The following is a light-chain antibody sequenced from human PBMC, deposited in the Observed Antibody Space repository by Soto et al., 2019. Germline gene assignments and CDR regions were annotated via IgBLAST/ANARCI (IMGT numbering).Light chain of an antibody. CDR3: QQYDPLT. J-gene: IGKJ4*01. Sequence: DIQMTQSPSSLSASVGDRVTITCQASQDISNYLIWYQQKPGKAPELLIYDASNLETGVPSRFSGRGSGRDFSFTISSLQREDIGTYYCQQYDPLTFGGGTKVEIK. V-gene: IGKV1-33*01. CDR1: QDISNY. CDR2: DAS.